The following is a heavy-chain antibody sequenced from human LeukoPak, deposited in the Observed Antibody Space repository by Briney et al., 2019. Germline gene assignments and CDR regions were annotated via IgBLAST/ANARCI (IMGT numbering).Heavy chain of an antibody. CDR1: GYSISSGHY. D-gene: IGHD5-18*01. CDR2: MYHSGST. J-gene: IGHJ4*02. V-gene: IGHV4-38-2*02. Sequence: SETLSLTCTVSGYSISSGHYWGWIRQPPGKGLEWIGSMYHSGSTYYNPPLKSRVTISEDTSKNQFSLKLRSVTAADTAVYYCTTVGDEVTSFDYWGQGTLATVSS. CDR3: TTVGDEVTSFDY.